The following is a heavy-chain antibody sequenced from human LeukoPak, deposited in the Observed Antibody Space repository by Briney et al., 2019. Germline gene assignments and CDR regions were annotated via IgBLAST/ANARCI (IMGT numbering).Heavy chain of an antibody. CDR1: GGSISTYY. V-gene: IGHV4-59*01. J-gene: IGHJ6*03. CDR2: IYYSGST. Sequence: PSETLSLTCTVSGGSISTYYWSWIRQPPGKGLEWIGYIYYSGSTTYSPSLKSRVSISVDTSKDQFSLRLSSVTAADTAVYYCARGSYYYMDLWGEGTTVTVSS. CDR3: ARGSYYYMDL.